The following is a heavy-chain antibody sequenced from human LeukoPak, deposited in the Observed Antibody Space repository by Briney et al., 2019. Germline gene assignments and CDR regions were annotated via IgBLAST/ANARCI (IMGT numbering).Heavy chain of an antibody. Sequence: SETLSLTCTVSGGSISSSSYYWGWIRQPPGKGLEWIGSIYYSGSTYYNPSLKSRVTISVDTSKNQFSLKLSSVTAADTAVYYCAETGGYSYGYPDIWGQGTMVTVSS. V-gene: IGHV4-39*01. D-gene: IGHD5-18*01. CDR3: AETGGYSYGYPDI. CDR1: GGSISSSSYY. J-gene: IGHJ3*02. CDR2: IYYSGST.